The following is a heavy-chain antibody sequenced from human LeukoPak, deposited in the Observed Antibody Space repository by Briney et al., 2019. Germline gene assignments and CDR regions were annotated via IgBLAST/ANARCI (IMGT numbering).Heavy chain of an antibody. CDR2: ISGSSGGT. D-gene: IGHD1-26*01. Sequence: GGSLRLSCAASGFTFSSIAMSWVRQAPDKGLEWVSTISGSSGGTYYADSVKGRFTISRDDSKNTLYLQMNSLRADDTAVYYCAKDLGRYRNNFFDYWGQGNLVTVSS. V-gene: IGHV3-23*01. CDR3: AKDLGRYRNNFFDY. CDR1: GFTFSSIA. J-gene: IGHJ4*02.